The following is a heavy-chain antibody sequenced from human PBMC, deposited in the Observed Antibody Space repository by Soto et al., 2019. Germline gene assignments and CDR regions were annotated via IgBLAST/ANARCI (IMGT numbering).Heavy chain of an antibody. CDR2: IYNGGSP. J-gene: IGHJ3*02. CDR3: ARLVGEFPDAFDI. V-gene: IGHV4-61*08. Sequence: SETLSLTCTVSGGSISSGDYYWSWIRRPPGKRLEYIGFIYNGGSPNYNPSLESRVTISPDTSKNQFSLKLSSVTAADTAVYYCARLVGEFPDAFDIWGQGTMVTVSS. D-gene: IGHD3-10*01. CDR1: GGSISSGDYY.